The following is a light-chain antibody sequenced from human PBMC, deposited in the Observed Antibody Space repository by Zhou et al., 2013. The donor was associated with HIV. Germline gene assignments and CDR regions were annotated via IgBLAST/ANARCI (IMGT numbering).Light chain of an antibody. V-gene: IGKV3-15*01. CDR1: QSVSRN. CDR2: AAS. J-gene: IGKJ1*01. CDR3: HQYNNWPPGGT. Sequence: DILVTQSPATLSVSPGERVTLSCRASQSVSRNLAWYQQRPGQAPRLLIYAASSRATDIPARFSGSGSGTDFTLTISSLQSEDVAVYYCHQYNNWPPGGTFGRGTKVEIK.